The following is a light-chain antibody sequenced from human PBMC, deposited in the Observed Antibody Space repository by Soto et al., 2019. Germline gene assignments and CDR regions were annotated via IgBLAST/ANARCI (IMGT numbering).Light chain of an antibody. CDR3: QQLDSYPFT. J-gene: IGKJ3*01. V-gene: IGKV1-9*01. Sequence: IQLTQSPSSLSASVGDRVTITCRASQGIRNYLAWYQQEPGKAPKLLIYAASTLESGVPSRFSGSGSGTESSHTLGSLQLRDFATYYCQQLDSYPFTFGPGTKVDIK. CDR2: AAS. CDR1: QGIRNY.